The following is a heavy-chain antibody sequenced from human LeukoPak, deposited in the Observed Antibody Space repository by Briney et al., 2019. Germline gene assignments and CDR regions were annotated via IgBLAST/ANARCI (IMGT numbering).Heavy chain of an antibody. Sequence: PGGSLRLSCTASGFIASSNYMSWVRQAPGKGLEWVSLIYSGGSTYYADSVMGRSTIPRDKSNNTLYLQMNSLRAEDTAVYYCATGGRSGVAFESWGQGTLVTVSS. D-gene: IGHD2-15*01. V-gene: IGHV3-53*01. CDR2: IYSGGST. CDR1: GFIASSNY. J-gene: IGHJ4*02. CDR3: ATGGRSGVAFES.